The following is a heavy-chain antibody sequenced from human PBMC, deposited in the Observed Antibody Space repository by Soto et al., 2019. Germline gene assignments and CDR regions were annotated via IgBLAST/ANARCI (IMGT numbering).Heavy chain of an antibody. V-gene: IGHV3-66*01. J-gene: IGHJ4*02. CDR2: IYAGGNI. CDR1: GFAVSNNY. CDR3: ATAYYGSRWGFYFDY. Sequence: EVQLVQSGGGLVQPGGSLRLSCAASGFAVSNNYLTWVRQAPGKGLEWVSVIYAGGNIYYADSVKGRFTISRDNSKNTLDLQMNSLRAEDTAVYYCATAYYGSRWGFYFDYWGQGTLVTVSS. D-gene: IGHD3-10*01.